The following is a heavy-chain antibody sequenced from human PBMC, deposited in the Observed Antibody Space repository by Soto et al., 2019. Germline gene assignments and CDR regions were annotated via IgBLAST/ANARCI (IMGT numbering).Heavy chain of an antibody. Sequence: GGSLRLSCAASGFTVSSNYMSWVRQAPGKGLEWVSVIYSGGSTYYADSVKGRFTISRDNSKNTLYLQMNSLRAEDTAVYYCAKDFAFLGGNSPYYYSGMEVWGQGTTVTVSS. V-gene: IGHV3-66*01. CDR1: GFTVSSNY. D-gene: IGHD3-3*01. CDR2: IYSGGST. CDR3: AKDFAFLGGNSPYYYSGMEV. J-gene: IGHJ6*02.